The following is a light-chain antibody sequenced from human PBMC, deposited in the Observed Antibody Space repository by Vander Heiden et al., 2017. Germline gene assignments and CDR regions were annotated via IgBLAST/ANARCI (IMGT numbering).Light chain of an antibody. V-gene: IGKV3-15*01. Sequence: EIVMTQSPATLSVSPGERATLSCRASQSVSTNLAWYQQKPGQPPRLLIFAASTWATGFPARFSGGGSGTEFTLTISSLQSEDSAVYYCQQYDQWPPVTFGQGTRLEIK. CDR3: QQYDQWPPVT. J-gene: IGKJ5*01. CDR1: QSVSTN. CDR2: AAS.